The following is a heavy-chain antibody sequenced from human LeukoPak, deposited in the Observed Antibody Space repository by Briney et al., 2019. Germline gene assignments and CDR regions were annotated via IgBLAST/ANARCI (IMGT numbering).Heavy chain of an antibody. D-gene: IGHD6-6*01. J-gene: IGHJ4*02. CDR1: GYTLTELS. V-gene: IGHV1-24*01. Sequence: ASVKVSCKVSGYTLTELSMHWVRQAPGKGLEWMGGFDPEDGETIYAQKFQGRVTMTTDTSTGTAYMELRSLRSDDTAVYYCASAREASSSSRSFDYWGQGTLVTVSS. CDR2: FDPEDGET. CDR3: ASAREASSSSRSFDY.